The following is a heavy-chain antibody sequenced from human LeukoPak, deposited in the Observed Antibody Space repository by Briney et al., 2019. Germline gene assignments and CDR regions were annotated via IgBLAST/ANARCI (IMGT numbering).Heavy chain of an antibody. V-gene: IGHV6-1*01. Sequence: SQTLSLTCAISGDSVSSNRASWTWIRQSPSRGLEWLGRTYYRSKWYNDYAVSLKSRISINPGTSKNQFSLQLNSVTPEDTAVYYCSRSDGGSDFDYWGQGTLVTVSS. CDR2: TYYRSKWYN. J-gene: IGHJ4*02. CDR3: SRSDGGSDFDY. D-gene: IGHD5-24*01. CDR1: GDSVSSNRAS.